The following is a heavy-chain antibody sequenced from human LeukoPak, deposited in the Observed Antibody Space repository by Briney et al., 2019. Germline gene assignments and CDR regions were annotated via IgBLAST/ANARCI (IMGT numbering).Heavy chain of an antibody. CDR1: GFTFTDYW. J-gene: IGHJ4*02. CDR3: ARTPVGATTGFDY. CDR2: INTDTRGT. V-gene: IGHV3-74*01. D-gene: IGHD1-26*01. Sequence: GGSLRLSCAASGFTFTDYWMHWVRQAPGKGLVWVSIINTDTRGTYYADSLKGRFTISRDNAKNSLYLQMNSLRAEDTAVYYCARTPVGATTGFDYWGQGTLVTVSS.